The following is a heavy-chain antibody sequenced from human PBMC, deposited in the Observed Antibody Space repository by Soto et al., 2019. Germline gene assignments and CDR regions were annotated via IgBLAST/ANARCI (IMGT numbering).Heavy chain of an antibody. V-gene: IGHV1-69*13. CDR1: GGTFSSYA. Sequence: SVKVSCKASGGTFSSYAISWVRQAPGQGLEWMGGIIPIFGTANYAQKFQGRVTITADESTSTAYMELSSLRSEDTAVYYCARQPLLNSIPINGDFSSAMEVWA. CDR3: ARQPLLNSIPINGDFSSAMEV. CDR2: IIPIFGTA. D-gene: IGHD3-3*01. J-gene: IGHJ6*02.